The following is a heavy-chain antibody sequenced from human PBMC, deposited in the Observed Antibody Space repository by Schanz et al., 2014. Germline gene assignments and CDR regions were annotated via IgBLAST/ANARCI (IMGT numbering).Heavy chain of an antibody. J-gene: IGHJ3*02. CDR2: IIPIHGIV. CDR1: GGTFSSYA. CDR3: ARGGGPEDVFDI. D-gene: IGHD5-12*01. V-gene: IGHV1-69*04. Sequence: QVQLVQSGAEVKKPGSPVKVSCKSSGGTFSSYAISWVRQAPGQGLEWMGRIIPIHGIVNYAQRFQDRVRSTADKATSTAYMELSSLRSDDTAVYYCARGGGPEDVFDIWGQGTILTVSS.